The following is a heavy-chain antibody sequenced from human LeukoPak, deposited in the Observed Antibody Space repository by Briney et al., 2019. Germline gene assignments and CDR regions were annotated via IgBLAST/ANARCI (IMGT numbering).Heavy chain of an antibody. CDR3: ARHHCGGDCHFDY. CDR2: IYYSGST. D-gene: IGHD2-21*02. V-gene: IGHV4-59*08. CDR1: GGSISSYY. Sequence: PSETLSLTCTVSGGSISSYYWSWIRQPPGKGLEWIGYIYYSGSTNYNPSLKSRVTISVDTSKNQFSLKLSSVTAADTAVYYCARHHCGGDCHFDYWGQGTLVTVSS. J-gene: IGHJ4*02.